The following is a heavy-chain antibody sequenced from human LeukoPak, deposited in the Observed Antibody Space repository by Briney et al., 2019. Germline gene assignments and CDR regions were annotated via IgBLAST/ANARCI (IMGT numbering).Heavy chain of an antibody. D-gene: IGHD2-15*01. CDR2: IYYSGST. J-gene: IGHJ3*02. CDR3: ARKIVVVVAATNAFDI. Sequence: SETLSLTCTVSGGSISSSSYYWGWIRQPPGKGREWIGSIYYSGSTYYNPSLKSRFTISVDTSKNQFSLKLSSVTAAETAVYYCARKIVVVVAATNAFDIWGQGTMVTVSS. V-gene: IGHV4-39*01. CDR1: GGSISSSSYY.